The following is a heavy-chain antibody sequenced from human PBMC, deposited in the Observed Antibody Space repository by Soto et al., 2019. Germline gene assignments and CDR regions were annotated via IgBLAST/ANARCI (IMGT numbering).Heavy chain of an antibody. CDR1: GFTLSSYE. J-gene: IGHJ1*01. CDR3: ARQTGWEFQH. CDR2: ISSSGTTI. D-gene: IGHD6-19*01. Sequence: EVQLVESGGALVQPGGSLRLSCAASGFTLSSYETNWVRQAPGKGLEWVSYISSSGTTIYYADSVKGRFTISRDNAENSLYLQMNSLRAEDTSVYYCARQTGWEFQHWGQGNLVTVSS. V-gene: IGHV3-48*03.